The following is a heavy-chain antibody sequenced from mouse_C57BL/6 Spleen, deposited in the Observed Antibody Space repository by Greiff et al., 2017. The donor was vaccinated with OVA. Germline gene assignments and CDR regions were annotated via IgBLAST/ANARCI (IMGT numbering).Heavy chain of an antibody. Sequence: EVQLQQSGPELVKPGASVKISCKASGYTFTDYYMNWVKQSHGKSLEWIGDINPNNGGTSYNQKFKGKATLTVDKSSSTAYMELRSLTSEDSAVYYCARGSPITTVVAHDYWGQGTTLTVSS. D-gene: IGHD1-1*01. J-gene: IGHJ2*01. CDR2: INPNNGGT. CDR3: ARGSPITTVVAHDY. V-gene: IGHV1-26*01. CDR1: GYTFTDYY.